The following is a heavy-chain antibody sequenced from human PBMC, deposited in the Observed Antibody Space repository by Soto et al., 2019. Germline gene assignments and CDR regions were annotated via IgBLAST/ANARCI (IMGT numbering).Heavy chain of an antibody. CDR1: GFSLSTSGVG. CDR3: EHQRRGDGGTNFDY. D-gene: IGHD2-15*01. Sequence: QITLKESGPTLVKPTQTLTLTCTFSGFSLSTSGVGVGWIRQPPGKALEWLALIYWDDDKRYSPSLKSRLTITKDTSKNQVVLTMTNMDPVDTATYYCEHQRRGDGGTNFDYWGQGTLVTVSS. CDR2: IYWDDDK. V-gene: IGHV2-5*02. J-gene: IGHJ4*02.